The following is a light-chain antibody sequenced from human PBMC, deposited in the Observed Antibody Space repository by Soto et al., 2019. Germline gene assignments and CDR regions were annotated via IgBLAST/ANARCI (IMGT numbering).Light chain of an antibody. CDR3: QQYGISPIT. J-gene: IGKJ5*01. Sequence: EVVLTQSPGTLSLSPGERATLSCRASQSLSSSFLAWYQQKPGQAPRLLIYGASSRATGIPDRFSGSGSGTDFTLTISRLEPEDFAVYYCQQYGISPITFGQGTRLEIK. CDR1: QSLSSSF. CDR2: GAS. V-gene: IGKV3-20*01.